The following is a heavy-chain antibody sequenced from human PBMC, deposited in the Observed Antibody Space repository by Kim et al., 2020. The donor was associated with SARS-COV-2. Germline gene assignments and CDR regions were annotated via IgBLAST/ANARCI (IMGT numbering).Heavy chain of an antibody. CDR1: GGSISSYY. D-gene: IGHD1-26*01. Sequence: SETLSLTCTVSGGSISSYYWSWIRQPPGKGLEWIGYIYYSGSTNYNPSLKSRVTISVDTSKNQSSLKLSSVTAADTAVYYCARVSAVWWLTVGYNWFYPCGEVTLLTVS. CDR3: ARVSAVWWLTVGYNWFYP. J-gene: IGHJ5*02. V-gene: IGHV4-59*01. CDR2: IYYSGST.